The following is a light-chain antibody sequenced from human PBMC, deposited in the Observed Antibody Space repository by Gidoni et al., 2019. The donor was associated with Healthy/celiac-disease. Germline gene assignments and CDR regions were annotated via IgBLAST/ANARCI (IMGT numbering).Light chain of an antibody. Sequence: EMVLTQSPATLSLSPGERATLSCRASQSVSSYLARYQQKPGQAPRLLIYDASNRATGIPARFSGSGSGTDFTLTISSLEPEDFAVYYCQQRSNWPPSITFGQGTRLEIK. V-gene: IGKV3-11*01. CDR2: DAS. CDR1: QSVSSY. CDR3: QQRSNWPPSIT. J-gene: IGKJ5*01.